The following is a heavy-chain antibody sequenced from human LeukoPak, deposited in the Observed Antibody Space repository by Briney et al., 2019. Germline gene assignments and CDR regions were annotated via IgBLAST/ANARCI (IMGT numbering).Heavy chain of an antibody. CDR3: ARAGVSYWDYHMDV. CDR1: GYSFTSYW. CDR2: IYPRDSDT. Sequence: GESLKISCKGSGYSFTSYWIGWVRQMPGEGLECMGIIYPRDSDTRYSPSFQGQVTISADKSISTAYLQWSSLKASHSAIYYCARAGVSYWDYHMDVWGKGTTVTVSS. D-gene: IGHD1-26*01. V-gene: IGHV5-51*01. J-gene: IGHJ6*03.